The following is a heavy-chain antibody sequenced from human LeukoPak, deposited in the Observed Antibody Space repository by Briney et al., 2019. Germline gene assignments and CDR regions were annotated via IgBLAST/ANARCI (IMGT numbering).Heavy chain of an antibody. CDR1: GGSFSGYY. CDR3: ARVKPNTCGSGSSPFDY. V-gene: IGHV4-34*01. Sequence: SETLSLTCAVYGGSFSGYYWSWIRQPPGKGLEWIGEINHSGSTNYNPSLKSRVTISVDTSKNQFSLKLSSVTAADTAVYYCARVKPNTCGSGSSPFDYWGQGTLVTVSS. J-gene: IGHJ4*02. CDR2: INHSGST. D-gene: IGHD3-10*01.